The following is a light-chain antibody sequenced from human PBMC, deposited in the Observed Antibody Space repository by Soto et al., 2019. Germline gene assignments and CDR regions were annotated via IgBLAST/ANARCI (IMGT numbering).Light chain of an antibody. CDR1: QNIDSW. V-gene: IGKV1-5*01. CDR2: DAS. Sequence: DIQMAQSPSTLSASVGDRVTITCRASQNIDSWLAWYQHKPGKAAKVLIYDASSLETGVPSRFSGSGSGTEFSLTISSLRPDDFATYYCQQYDTYPLTFDQGTKVEIK. J-gene: IGKJ1*01. CDR3: QQYDTYPLT.